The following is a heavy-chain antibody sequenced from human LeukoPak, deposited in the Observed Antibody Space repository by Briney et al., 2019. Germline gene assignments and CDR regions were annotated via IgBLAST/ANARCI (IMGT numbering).Heavy chain of an antibody. D-gene: IGHD3-16*01. CDR3: ARGGGLDV. V-gene: IGHV3-7*03. CDR1: VFIFSSDW. Sequence: GGSLRLSCAASVFIFSSDWMSWARQAPGKGLEWVASINHNGNVNYYVDSVKGRFTISRDNAKNSLYLQMSNLRAEDTAVYFCARGGGLDVWGQGATVTVSS. CDR2: INHNGNVN. J-gene: IGHJ6*02.